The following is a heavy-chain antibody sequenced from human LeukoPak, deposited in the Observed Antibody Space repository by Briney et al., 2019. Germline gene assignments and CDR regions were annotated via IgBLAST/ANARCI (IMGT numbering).Heavy chain of an antibody. CDR1: GFTFSSYG. D-gene: IGHD6-6*01. CDR3: AKEVQYRAAFDY. V-gene: IGHV3-23*01. J-gene: IGHJ4*02. CDR2: ISGSGGST. Sequence: GGSLRLSCAASGFTFSSYGMGWVRQAPRKGLEWVSGISGSGGSTYYADSVKGRFTISRDNSKNTLYLQMNSLRAEDTAVYYCAKEVQYRAAFDYWGQGTLVTVSS.